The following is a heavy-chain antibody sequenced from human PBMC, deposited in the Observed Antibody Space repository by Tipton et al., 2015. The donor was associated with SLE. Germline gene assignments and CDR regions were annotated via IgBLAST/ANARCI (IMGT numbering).Heavy chain of an antibody. CDR1: GGSVSSGSYY. J-gene: IGHJ3*02. CDR3: ARAGGNLDAFDI. D-gene: IGHD4-23*01. Sequence: TMSLTCTVSGGSVSSGSYYWSWIRQPPGKGLEWIGYIYYSGSTNYNPSLKSRVTISVDTSKNQFSLKLSSVTAADTAVYYCARAGGNLDAFDIWGQGTMVTVSS. CDR2: IYYSGST. V-gene: IGHV4-61*01.